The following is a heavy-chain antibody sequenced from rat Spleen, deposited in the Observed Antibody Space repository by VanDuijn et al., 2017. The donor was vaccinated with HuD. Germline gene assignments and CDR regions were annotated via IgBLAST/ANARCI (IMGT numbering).Heavy chain of an antibody. J-gene: IGHJ2*01. CDR2: ISYDGGST. D-gene: IGHD4-3*01. V-gene: IGHV5-20*01. CDR1: GFTFSKSA. Sequence: EVQLVESGGGLVQPGRSLKLSCAASGFTFSKSAMAWVRQAPTKGLEWVASISYDGGSTYYRDSVKGRFTISRDNAKSSLYLQMDSLRSEDTATYYCTTVGGDYWGQGVMVTVSS. CDR3: TTVGGDY.